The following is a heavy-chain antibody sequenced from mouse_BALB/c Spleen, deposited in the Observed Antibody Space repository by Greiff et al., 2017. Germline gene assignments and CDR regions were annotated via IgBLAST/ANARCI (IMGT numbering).Heavy chain of an antibody. CDR2: IWTGGGT. D-gene: IGHD3-1*01. CDR1: GFSLTSYD. CDR3: VRGLGLRSAMDY. J-gene: IGHJ4*01. Sequence: VKLMESGPGLVAPSQSLSITCTVSGFSLTSYDISWIRQPPGKGLEWLGVIWTGGGTNYNSAFMSRLSISKDNSKSQVFLKMNSLQTDDTAIYYCVRGLGLRSAMDYWGQGTSVTVSS. V-gene: IGHV2-9-2*01.